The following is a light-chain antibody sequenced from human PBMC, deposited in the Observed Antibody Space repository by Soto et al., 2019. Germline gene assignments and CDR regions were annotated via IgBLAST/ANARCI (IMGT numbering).Light chain of an antibody. Sequence: SYELTQPPSVSVSPGQTASITCSGDKLEDKYVCWYQQKPGQSPVLVIYQDNKRPSGIPERFSGSNSGNTATLTISGTQAMDEADYYCQAWDSSTDVVFGGGTKLTVL. V-gene: IGLV3-1*01. CDR3: QAWDSSTDVV. CDR1: KLEDKY. J-gene: IGLJ2*01. CDR2: QDN.